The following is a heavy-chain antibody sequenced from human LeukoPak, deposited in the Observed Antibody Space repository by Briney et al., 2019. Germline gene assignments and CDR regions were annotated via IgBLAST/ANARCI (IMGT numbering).Heavy chain of an antibody. V-gene: IGHV3-53*01. CDR1: GFTVSSNY. D-gene: IGHD6-19*01. Sequence: QPGGSLRLSCAASGFTVSSNYMSWVRQAPGKGLEWVSVIYSGGSTYYADSVKGRFTISRDNSKNTLYLQMNSLRAEDTALYYCAKDQGSSSGWYSRDGFALWGRGTMVTVSS. CDR2: IYSGGST. J-gene: IGHJ3*01. CDR3: AKDQGSSSGWYSRDGFAL.